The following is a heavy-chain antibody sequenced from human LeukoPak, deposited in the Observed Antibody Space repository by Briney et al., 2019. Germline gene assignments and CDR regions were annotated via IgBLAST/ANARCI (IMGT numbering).Heavy chain of an antibody. J-gene: IGHJ3*02. V-gene: IGHV4-59*12. CDR3: ARLDAFRGSRAFDI. Sequence: PSETLSLTCTVSGGSISSYYWSWIRQPPGKGLEWIGYIDYSGTTNYNPSLKSRVTISVDTSKNQFSLKLSSVTAADTAVYYCARLDAFRGSRAFDIWGQGTMVTVSS. D-gene: IGHD3-16*01. CDR1: GGSISSYY. CDR2: IDYSGTT.